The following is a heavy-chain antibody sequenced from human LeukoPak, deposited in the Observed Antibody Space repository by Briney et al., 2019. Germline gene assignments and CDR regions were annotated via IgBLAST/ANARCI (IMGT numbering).Heavy chain of an antibody. CDR2: ISYDGSNK. Sequence: GGSLRLSCAASGFTFSSHGMHWVRQAPGKGLEWVAVISYDGSNKYYADSVKGRFTISRDNSKNTLYLQMNSLRAEDTAVYYCAKEGGSGSHDYWGQGTLVTVSS. J-gene: IGHJ4*02. V-gene: IGHV3-30*18. D-gene: IGHD3-10*01. CDR3: AKEGGSGSHDY. CDR1: GFTFSSHG.